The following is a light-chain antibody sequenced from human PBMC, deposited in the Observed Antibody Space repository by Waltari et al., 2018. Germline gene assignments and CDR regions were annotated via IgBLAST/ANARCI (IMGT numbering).Light chain of an antibody. V-gene: IGLV5-45*01. Sequence: QAVLTQPASLSASPRASVRLTCTLRSGISVCTYKFSFYPPPPGNPSQFLVKYRSDSTNERGSGVPSRFSGSRDTSANAGILLISGLQSEDEADYYCMILHNNAVVFGGGTRLTVL. CDR2: YRSDSTN. CDR1: SGISVCTYK. CDR3: MILHNNAVV. J-gene: IGLJ3*02.